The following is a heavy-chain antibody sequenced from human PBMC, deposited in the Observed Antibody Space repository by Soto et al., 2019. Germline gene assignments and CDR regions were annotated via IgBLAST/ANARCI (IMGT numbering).Heavy chain of an antibody. V-gene: IGHV3-11*06. CDR2: MTLSSSYT. CDR1: GFTLSDHY. D-gene: IGHD2-8*02. J-gene: IGHJ4*02. CDR3: ARQGCTGGLCYGRIDS. Sequence: GGSLRLSCAASGFTLSDHYMSWIRQAPGKGLEWVSYMTLSSSYTVYSDSVKGRFTISRDNARNSLYLQMNSLRDEDTAVYYCARQGCTGGLCYGRIDSWGQGTLVTVSS.